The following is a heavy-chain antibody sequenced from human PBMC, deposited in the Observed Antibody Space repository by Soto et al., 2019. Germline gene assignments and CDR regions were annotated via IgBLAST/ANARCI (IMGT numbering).Heavy chain of an antibody. J-gene: IGHJ3*02. D-gene: IGHD3-10*01. CDR2: IYYSGST. CDR3: ASRGWGFGEPQGDAFDI. CDR1: GGSISSGDYY. Sequence: QVQLQESGPGLVKPSQTLSLTCTVSGGSISSGDYYWSWIRQPPGKGLEWIGYIYYSGSTYYNPSLKSRVTISVDTSKNQFSLKLSSVTAADTAVYYCASRGWGFGEPQGDAFDIWGQGTMVTVSS. V-gene: IGHV4-30-4*01.